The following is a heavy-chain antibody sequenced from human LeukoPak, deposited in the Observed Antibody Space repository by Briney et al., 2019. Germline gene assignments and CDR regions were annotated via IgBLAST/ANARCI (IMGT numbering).Heavy chain of an antibody. CDR3: ARTIAPYSNSWLYFYYGLDV. Sequence: PGGSLRLSCTASGFTFDSYAMSWVRHAPGKGLEWVSSISGGSEDTYYADSVKGRFTSSRDNSKSTLYLQMNSLRAEDTAVYYCARTIAPYSNSWLYFYYGLDVWGQGTTVTVSS. CDR2: ISGGSEDT. D-gene: IGHD6-13*01. J-gene: IGHJ6*02. V-gene: IGHV3-23*01. CDR1: GFTFDSYA.